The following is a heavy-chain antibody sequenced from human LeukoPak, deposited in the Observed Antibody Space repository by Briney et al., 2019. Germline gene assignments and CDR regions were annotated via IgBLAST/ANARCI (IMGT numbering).Heavy chain of an antibody. V-gene: IGHV1-69*04. CDR1: GGTFSSYA. D-gene: IGHD3-10*01. Sequence: SVKVSCKASGGTFSSYAISWVRQAPGQGLEWMGRIIPILGIANYAQKFQGRVTITADKSTSTAYMELSSLRSEDTAVYYCASDRESWYYYGSGSSNWFDPWGQGTLVTVSS. CDR2: IIPILGIA. CDR3: ASDRESWYYYGSGSSNWFDP. J-gene: IGHJ5*02.